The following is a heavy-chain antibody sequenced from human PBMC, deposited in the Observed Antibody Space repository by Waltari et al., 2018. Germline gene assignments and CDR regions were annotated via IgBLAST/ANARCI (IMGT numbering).Heavy chain of an antibody. CDR3: ARTPPDQKYCSSTSCYA. D-gene: IGHD2-2*01. Sequence: QVQLVQSGAEVKKPGSSVKVSCKASGGTFSSYAISWVRQAPGQGLEWMGGIIPTCGKANYAQKFQGRVTITTDESTSTAYMELSSLRSEDTAVYYCARTPPDQKYCSSTSCYAWGQGTLVTVSS. V-gene: IGHV1-69*05. CDR2: IIPTCGKA. J-gene: IGHJ4*02. CDR1: GGTFSSYA.